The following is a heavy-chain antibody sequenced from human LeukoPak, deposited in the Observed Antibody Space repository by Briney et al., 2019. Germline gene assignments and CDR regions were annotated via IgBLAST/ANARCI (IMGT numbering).Heavy chain of an antibody. CDR3: AREGADFWSGSAQNWFDP. CDR2: IISVLDIA. CDR1: GGTFSSYT. D-gene: IGHD3-3*01. Sequence: SVKVSCKASGGTFSSYTISWVRQAPGQGLEWMGRIISVLDIANYAQKFQGRVTITADKSTSTAYMELSSLRSEDTAVYYCAREGADFWSGSAQNWFDPWGQGTLVTVSS. J-gene: IGHJ5*02. V-gene: IGHV1-69*04.